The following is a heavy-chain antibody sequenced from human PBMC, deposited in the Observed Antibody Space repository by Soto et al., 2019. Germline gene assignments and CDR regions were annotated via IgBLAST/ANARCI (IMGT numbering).Heavy chain of an antibody. J-gene: IGHJ6*02. Sequence: EVQLVQSGAEVKKPGESLKISCKGSGYSFTSYWIGWVRQMPGKGLEWMGIIYPGDSDTRYSPSFQGQVTISADKSISTAYLQWSSLKASDTAMYYCASAVGDYGPLHYYYGMDVWGQGTTVTVSS. CDR2: IYPGDSDT. D-gene: IGHD4-17*01. V-gene: IGHV5-51*03. CDR3: ASAVGDYGPLHYYYGMDV. CDR1: GYSFTSYW.